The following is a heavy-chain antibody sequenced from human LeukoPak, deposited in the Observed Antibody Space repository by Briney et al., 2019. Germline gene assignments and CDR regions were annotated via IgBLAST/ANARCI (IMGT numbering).Heavy chain of an antibody. J-gene: IGHJ3*02. CDR1: GFTFSKYA. CDR2: VSFDRSEE. CDR3: AKDFAARSEVAFDI. D-gene: IGHD2-15*01. V-gene: IGHV3-30*16. Sequence: GGSLRLSCAASGFTFSKYALYWVRQAPGKGLEWVAGVSFDRSEEFYADSVKGRFSISRDNSKNTLHLQMNSLRPEDTAVYYCAKDFAARSEVAFDIWGQGTMVTVSS.